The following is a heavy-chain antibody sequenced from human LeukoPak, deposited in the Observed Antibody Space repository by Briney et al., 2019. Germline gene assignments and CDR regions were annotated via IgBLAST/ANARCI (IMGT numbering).Heavy chain of an antibody. CDR3: DRGVGPYYFDY. D-gene: IGHD1-26*01. J-gene: IGHJ4*02. Sequence: KSSETLSLTCSVSGGSISRGGDSWSWIRQPPGKGLEWIGYIYHSGSTYYNASLKSRVTISVDRSKNQFALKLSSVTAADTAVYSCDRGVGPYYFDYWGQGTLVTVSS. CDR2: IYHSGST. CDR1: GGSISRGGDS. V-gene: IGHV4-30-2*01.